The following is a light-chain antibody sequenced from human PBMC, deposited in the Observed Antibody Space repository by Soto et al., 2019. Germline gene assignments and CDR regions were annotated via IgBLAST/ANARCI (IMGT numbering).Light chain of an antibody. CDR1: QSIRPS. CDR2: DAS. V-gene: IGKV3D-15*01. J-gene: IGKJ3*01. CDR3: QQSYNSTCT. Sequence: RRSPAILSVAAGERGAVSGGASQSIRPSLDWYQKKPGKAPRILIYDASNRATGIPARLSGSGYGTEFTLTFGSMKTEDFATYYCQQSYNSTCTFGPGTKVDIK.